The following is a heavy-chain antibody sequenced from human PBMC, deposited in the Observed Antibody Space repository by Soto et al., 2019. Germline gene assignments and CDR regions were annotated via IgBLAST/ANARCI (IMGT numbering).Heavy chain of an antibody. CDR1: GYSFTDYK. CDR3: ATWVDYGDFEGFDF. CDR2: VDPNGGGS. V-gene: IGHV1-2*04. Sequence: ASVKVSCKTSGYSFTDYKLHWVRQAPGQGLEWMGRVDPNGGGSNSAQKFQGSVTMTWGTSITTAYLDLTRLTTNDTATYFCATWVDYGDFEGFDFWGQGTLVTVSS. J-gene: IGHJ4*02. D-gene: IGHD4-17*01.